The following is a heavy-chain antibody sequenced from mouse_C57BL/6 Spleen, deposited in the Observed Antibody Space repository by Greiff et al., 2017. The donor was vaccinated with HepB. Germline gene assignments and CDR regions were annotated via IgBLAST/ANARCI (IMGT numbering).Heavy chain of an antibody. J-gene: IGHJ1*03. V-gene: IGHV1-72*01. Sequence: QVQLQQPGAELVKPGASVKLSCKASGYTFTSYWMHWVKQRPGRGLEWIGRIDPNSGGTKYNEKFKSKATLTVDKPSSTAYMQLSSLTSEDSAVYYCARSLLTGFPYWYFDVWGTGTTVTVSS. D-gene: IGHD4-1*01. CDR3: ARSLLTGFPYWYFDV. CDR1: GYTFTSYW. CDR2: IDPNSGGT.